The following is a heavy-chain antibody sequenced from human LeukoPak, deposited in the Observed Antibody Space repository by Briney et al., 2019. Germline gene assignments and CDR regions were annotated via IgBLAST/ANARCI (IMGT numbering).Heavy chain of an antibody. Sequence: SETLSLTCTVFGGSISSGSYYWGWIRQPAGKGLEWIGRIYTSGSTNYNPSLKSRVTISVDTSKNQFSLKLSSVTAADTAVYYCASGPSGWFDYWGQGTLVTVSS. J-gene: IGHJ4*02. V-gene: IGHV4-61*02. CDR1: GGSISSGSYY. CDR3: ASGPSGWFDY. D-gene: IGHD6-19*01. CDR2: IYTSGST.